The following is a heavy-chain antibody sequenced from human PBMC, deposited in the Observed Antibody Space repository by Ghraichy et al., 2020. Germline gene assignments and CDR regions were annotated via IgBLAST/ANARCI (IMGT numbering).Heavy chain of an antibody. D-gene: IGHD4-17*01. CDR1: SGSISSTNW. CDR3: ARKVYGDDYFDS. J-gene: IGHJ4*02. V-gene: IGHV4-4*02. Sequence: SETLSLTCAVSSGSISSTNWWNWVRQPPGKGLEWIGEIYHSGSSNYNPSLKSRVTMSVDQSNNQFSLNLRSVTAADTAVYYCARKVYGDDYFDSWGQGTLVTVSS. CDR2: IYHSGSS.